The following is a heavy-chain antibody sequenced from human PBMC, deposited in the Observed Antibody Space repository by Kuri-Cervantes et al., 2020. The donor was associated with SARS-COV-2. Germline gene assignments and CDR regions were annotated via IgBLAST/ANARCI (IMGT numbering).Heavy chain of an antibody. CDR3: ARRRSGYCSSTSCYENYYYYYGMDV. CDR2: ISSSSSYI. V-gene: IGHV3-21*01. CDR1: GFTFSSYS. J-gene: IGHJ6*02. Sequence: GESLKISCAASGFTFSSYSMNWVRQAPGKGLEWVSSISSSSSYIYYADSVKGRFTISRDNAKNSLYLQMNSLRAEDTAVYYCARRRSGYCSSTSCYENYYYYYGMDVWGQGTTVTVSS. D-gene: IGHD2-2*01.